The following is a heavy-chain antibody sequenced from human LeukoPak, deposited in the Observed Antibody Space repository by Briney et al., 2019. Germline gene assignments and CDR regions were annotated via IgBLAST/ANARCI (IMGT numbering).Heavy chain of an antibody. Sequence: PGGSLRLSCAASGFTFSSFWMTWVRQAPGKGLEWVANIKQDGSEKYYVDSVKGRFTISRDNAKNSVYLQMNSLRAEDTAVYYCARDGGVSGYDLLDYWGQGTLVTVSS. CDR1: GFTFSSFW. CDR2: IKQDGSEK. D-gene: IGHD5-12*01. CDR3: ARDGGVSGYDLLDY. J-gene: IGHJ4*02. V-gene: IGHV3-7*01.